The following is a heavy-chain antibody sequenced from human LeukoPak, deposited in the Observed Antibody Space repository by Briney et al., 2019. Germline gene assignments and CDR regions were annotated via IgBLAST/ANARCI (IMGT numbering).Heavy chain of an antibody. CDR2: IYYSGST. Sequence: PSEPLSLTCTVSSGSISSYYWSWIRQPPGKGLECIGYIYYSGSTNYNPSLKSRVTISVDTSKNQFSLKLSSVTAADTAVYYCARGKTYYDISKDAFDIWGQGTMVTVSS. V-gene: IGHV4-59*01. J-gene: IGHJ3*02. CDR3: ARGKTYYDISKDAFDI. CDR1: SGSISSYY. D-gene: IGHD3-22*01.